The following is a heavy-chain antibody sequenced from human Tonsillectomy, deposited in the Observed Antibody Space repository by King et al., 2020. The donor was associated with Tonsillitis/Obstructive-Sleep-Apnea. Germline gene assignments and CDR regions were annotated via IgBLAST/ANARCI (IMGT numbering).Heavy chain of an antibody. V-gene: IGHV4-39*01. D-gene: IGHD3-16*01. Sequence: QLQESGPRLVKPSETLSLTCTVSGGSISSSSYYWGWIRQPPGKGLEWIASIYYSGSTYYNPSLKSRVTISVDTSKNQFSLRLSSVTAADTAVFYCARHIWGGASYFFDYWGQGTLVTVSS. J-gene: IGHJ4*02. CDR2: IYYSGST. CDR3: ARHIWGGASYFFDY. CDR1: GGSISSSSYY.